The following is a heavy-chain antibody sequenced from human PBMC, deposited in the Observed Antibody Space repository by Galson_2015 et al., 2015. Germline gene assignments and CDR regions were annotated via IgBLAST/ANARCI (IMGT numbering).Heavy chain of an antibody. D-gene: IGHD1-26*01. V-gene: IGHV4-59*01. Sequence: SETLSLTCTVSGGSISSYYWSWIRQPPGKGLEWIGYIYYSGSTNYNPSLKSRVTISIDTSKNQFSLKLSSVTAADTAVYYCAVGGGAMDVLDYWGQGTLVTVSS. CDR3: AVGGGAMDVLDY. J-gene: IGHJ4*02. CDR1: GGSISSYY. CDR2: IYYSGST.